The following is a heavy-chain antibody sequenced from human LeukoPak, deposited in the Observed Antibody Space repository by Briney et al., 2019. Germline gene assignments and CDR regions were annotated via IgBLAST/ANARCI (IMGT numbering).Heavy chain of an antibody. CDR2: ISGSGGST. CDR3: AKGKGYGDYAGYYYYYMDV. CDR1: GFTFSSYA. V-gene: IGHV3-23*01. J-gene: IGHJ6*03. Sequence: PGGSLRLSCAASGFTFSSYAMSWVRQAPGKGLEWVSAISGSGGSTYYADSVKGRFTISRDNSKNTLYLQMNSLRAEDTAVYYCAKGKGYGDYAGYYYYYMDVWGKGTTVTVSS. D-gene: IGHD4-17*01.